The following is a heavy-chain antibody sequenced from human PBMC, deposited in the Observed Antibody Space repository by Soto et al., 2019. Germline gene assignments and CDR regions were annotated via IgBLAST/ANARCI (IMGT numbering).Heavy chain of an antibody. V-gene: IGHV3-48*01. J-gene: IGHJ3*02. CDR1: VVTFISYS. CDR2: ISSSSSTI. D-gene: IGHD2-15*01. CDR3: ARRGNCSGGSCSTGGRHDFDI. Sequence: WESXRLSGSASVVTFISYSSNLFRHAPGKGLGWVSYISSSSSTIYYADSVKGRFTISRDNAKNSLYLQMNSLRAEDTAVYYCARRGNCSGGSCSTGGRHDFDICGQGTMVT.